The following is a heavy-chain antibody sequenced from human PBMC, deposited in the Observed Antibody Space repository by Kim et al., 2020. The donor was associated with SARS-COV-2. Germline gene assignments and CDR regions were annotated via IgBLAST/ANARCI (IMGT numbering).Heavy chain of an antibody. V-gene: IGHV3-74*01. CDR3: ARDQGTGTPFDY. Sequence: GGSLRLSCAASGFNFSSYWMHWVRQAPGKGLVGVSRINSDGSNTRYADFVKGRFTISRDNAKNTLYLQMNSLRAEDTAVYYCARDQGTGTPFDYWGQGTLVTVSS. CDR2: INSDGSNT. J-gene: IGHJ4*02. CDR1: GFNFSSYW. D-gene: IGHD1-1*01.